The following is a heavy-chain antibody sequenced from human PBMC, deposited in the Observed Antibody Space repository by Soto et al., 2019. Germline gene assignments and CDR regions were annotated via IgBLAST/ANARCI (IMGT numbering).Heavy chain of an antibody. D-gene: IGHD2-2*01. CDR3: ARAGSTWRYFFEY. V-gene: IGHV4-59*01. Sequence: QVQLQESGPGLVKPSETLSLTCTVSGGSINSYYWSWIRQSPGKGLEWIGYVYYSGTTYYNPSLQSRVTISVDTSKQQFSLKVRSVTAADTAIYFCARAGSTWRYFFEYWGQGSLVTVSS. J-gene: IGHJ4*02. CDR2: VYYSGTT. CDR1: GGSINSYY.